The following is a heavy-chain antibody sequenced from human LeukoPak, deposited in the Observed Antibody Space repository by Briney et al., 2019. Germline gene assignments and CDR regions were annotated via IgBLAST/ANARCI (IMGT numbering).Heavy chain of an antibody. V-gene: IGHV1-18*01. CDR3: ATVTNIVVVPAAMQDWFDP. CDR1: GYTFTSYG. D-gene: IGHD2-2*01. J-gene: IGHJ5*02. CDR2: ISAYNGNT. Sequence: ASVKVSCKASGYTFTSYGISWVRQAPGQGLEWMGWISAYNGNTNYAQKLQGRVTMTTDTSTSTAYMELRSLRSDDTAVYYCATVTNIVVVPAAMQDWFDPWGQGTLVTVSS.